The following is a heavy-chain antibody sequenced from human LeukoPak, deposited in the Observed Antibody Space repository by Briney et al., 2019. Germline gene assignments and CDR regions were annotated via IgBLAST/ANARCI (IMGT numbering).Heavy chain of an antibody. CDR3: ARDAYDSSGYLFDY. J-gene: IGHJ4*02. Sequence: GGSLRLSCAASGFSFSSHAMHWVRQAPGKGLEWVTVISHDGSNKYYADSVKGRFTISRDNSKNTLYLQMNSLRAEDTAVYYCARDAYDSSGYLFDYWGQGTLVTVSS. CDR1: GFSFSSHA. CDR2: ISHDGSNK. V-gene: IGHV3-30-3*01. D-gene: IGHD3-22*01.